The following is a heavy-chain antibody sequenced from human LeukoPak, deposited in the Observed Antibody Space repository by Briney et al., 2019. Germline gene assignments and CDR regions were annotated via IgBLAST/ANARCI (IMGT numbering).Heavy chain of an antibody. D-gene: IGHD1-26*01. CDR2: INPNSGGT. CDR1: GYTFSDYY. CDR3: ARGTRGSYSSIHD. Sequence: ASVKVSCKASGYTFSDYYIHWVRQAPGQGLEWVGWINPNSGGTDSAQKLQGRVTMTRDTSISTTYMELRTLTSDDTAVYYCARGTRGSYSSIHDWGQGTLVTVSS. V-gene: IGHV1-2*02. J-gene: IGHJ4*02.